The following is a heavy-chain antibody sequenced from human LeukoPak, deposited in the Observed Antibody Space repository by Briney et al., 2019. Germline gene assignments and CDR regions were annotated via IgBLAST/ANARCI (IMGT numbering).Heavy chain of an antibody. J-gene: IGHJ4*02. CDR1: GGTFSSYA. D-gene: IGHD4-17*01. CDR2: IIPIFGTA. CDR3: ARVYGDDGTDY. V-gene: IGHV1-69*13. Sequence: SVKVSCKASGGTFSSYAVSWVRQAPGQGLEWMGGIIPIFGTASYAQKFQGRVTITADESTSTAYMELSSLRSEDTAVYYCARVYGDDGTDYWGQGTLVTVSS.